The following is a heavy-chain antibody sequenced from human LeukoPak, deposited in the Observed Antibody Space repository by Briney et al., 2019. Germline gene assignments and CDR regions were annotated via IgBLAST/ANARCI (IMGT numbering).Heavy chain of an antibody. CDR1: GYTFTRYD. D-gene: IGHD3-10*01. Sequence: ASVKVSCKASGYTFTRYDINWVRQATGQGLEWMGWMNPNRGDTGYAQKFQGRVTITRNTSISTAYMELSSLRSEDTAVYYCASWVNYYGSGSYYNTKYQHYDYYYYYMDVWGKGTTVTISS. J-gene: IGHJ6*03. V-gene: IGHV1-8*03. CDR2: MNPNRGDT. CDR3: ASWVNYYGSGSYYNTKYQHYDYYYYYMDV.